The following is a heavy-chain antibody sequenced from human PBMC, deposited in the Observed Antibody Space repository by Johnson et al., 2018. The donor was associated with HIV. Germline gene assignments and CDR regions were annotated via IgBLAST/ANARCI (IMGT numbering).Heavy chain of an antibody. J-gene: IGHJ3*02. D-gene: IGHD7-27*01. CDR3: AREDLGTPPAGGRNAFDI. CDR2: ISYDGSNK. CDR1: GFTFSSYA. V-gene: IGHV3-30*04. Sequence: QMQLVESGGGVVQPGRSLRLSCAASGFTFSSYAMHWVRQAPGKGLEWVAVISYDGSNKYYADSVKGRFTISRDNYKNTLYLQMNSLRAEDTAVYYCAREDLGTPPAGGRNAFDIWGQGTMVTVSS.